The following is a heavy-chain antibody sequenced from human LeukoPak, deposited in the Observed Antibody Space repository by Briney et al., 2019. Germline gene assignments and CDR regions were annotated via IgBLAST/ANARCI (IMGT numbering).Heavy chain of an antibody. CDR1: GFTFSNYW. CDR3: ASGRQLGY. Sequence: GGSLSLSCAASGFTFSNYWMSWVRQAPGKGLEWVANIKEDGSEKYYVDSVKGRFTISRDNARNSLYLQMNSLRAEDSAVYYCASGRQLGYWGQGTLVTVSS. V-gene: IGHV3-7*01. D-gene: IGHD6-13*01. CDR2: IKEDGSEK. J-gene: IGHJ4*02.